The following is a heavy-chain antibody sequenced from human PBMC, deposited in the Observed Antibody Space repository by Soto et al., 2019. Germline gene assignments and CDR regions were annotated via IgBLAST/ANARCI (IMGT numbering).Heavy chain of an antibody. D-gene: IGHD3-10*01. Sequence: QVQLVQSGAEVKKPGASVKVSCKASGYTFTSYGISWVRQAPGQGLEWMGWSSAYNGNTNYAQKLQGRVTMTTDTSTSTAYMELRSVRSDDTAVYYCASAVGLTHYYYYMDVWGKGTTVTVSS. CDR1: GYTFTSYG. CDR2: SSAYNGNT. CDR3: ASAVGLTHYYYYMDV. V-gene: IGHV1-18*01. J-gene: IGHJ6*03.